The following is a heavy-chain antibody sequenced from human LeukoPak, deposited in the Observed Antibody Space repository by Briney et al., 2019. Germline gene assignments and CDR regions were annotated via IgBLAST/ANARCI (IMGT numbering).Heavy chain of an antibody. J-gene: IGHJ4*02. Sequence: PGGSLRLSCAASGFTVSSNYMSWVRQAPGKGLEWASVIYSGGSTYYADSVKGRFTISRDNSKNTLCLQMNSLRAEDTAVYYCARDIRGGELVLDYWGQGTLVTVSS. CDR2: IYSGGST. V-gene: IGHV3-53*01. D-gene: IGHD2-21*01. CDR3: ARDIRGGELVLDY. CDR1: GFTVSSNY.